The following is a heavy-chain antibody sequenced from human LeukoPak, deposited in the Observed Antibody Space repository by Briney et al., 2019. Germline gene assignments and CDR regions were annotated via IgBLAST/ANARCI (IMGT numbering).Heavy chain of an antibody. CDR2: ISYDGSNK. Sequence: GGSLRLSCAASGFTFSSYGMHWVRQAPGKGLEWVAAISYDGSNKYYADSVKGRFTISRDNSKNTLYLQMNSLRAEDTAVYYCAREVFTKASTYCGGDCAYYYYYGMDVWGQGTTVTVSS. V-gene: IGHV3-30*03. J-gene: IGHJ6*02. CDR3: AREVFTKASTYCGGDCAYYYYYGMDV. CDR1: GFTFSSYG. D-gene: IGHD2-21*02.